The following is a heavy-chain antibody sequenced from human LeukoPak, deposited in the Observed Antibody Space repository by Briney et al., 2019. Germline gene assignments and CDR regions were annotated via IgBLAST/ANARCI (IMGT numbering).Heavy chain of an antibody. CDR3: AKDIAASYDPLDAFDI. Sequence: GGSLRLSCTASGFRFSSFWMSWVRQAPGKGLEWVSGISWNSGSIGYADSVKGRFTISRDNAKNSLYLQMNSLRAEDTALYYCAKDIAASYDPLDAFDIWGQGTMVTVSS. CDR2: ISWNSGSI. V-gene: IGHV3-9*01. CDR1: GFRFSSFW. J-gene: IGHJ3*02. D-gene: IGHD3-16*01.